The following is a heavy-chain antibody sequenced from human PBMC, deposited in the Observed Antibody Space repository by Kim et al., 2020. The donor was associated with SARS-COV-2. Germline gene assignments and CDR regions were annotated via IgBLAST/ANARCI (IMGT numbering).Heavy chain of an antibody. CDR3: ARVSLMKGLGSCGSCWFDP. CDR2: ISAYNGNT. V-gene: IGHV1-18*01. CDR1: GYTFTSYG. J-gene: IGHJ5*02. D-gene: IGHD2-2*01. Sequence: ASVKVSCKASGYTFTSYGISWVRQAPGQGLEWMGWISAYNGNTNYAQKLQGRVTMTTDTSTSTAYMELRSLRSDDTAVYYCARVSLMKGLGSCGSCWFDPWGQGTLVTVSS.